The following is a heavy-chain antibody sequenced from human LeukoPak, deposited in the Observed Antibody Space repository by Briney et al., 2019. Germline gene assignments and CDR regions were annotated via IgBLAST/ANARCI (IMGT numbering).Heavy chain of an antibody. D-gene: IGHD5-18*01. CDR1: GYSFTSYW. CDR3: ARIYSYGYYYYYMDV. CDR2: IYPGDSDT. J-gene: IGHJ6*03. Sequence: SLKFSCSGSGYSFTSYWIGWVSQMPGKGLEWMGIIYPGDSDTRYSPSFQGQVTISADKSISTAYLQWSSLKASDTAMYYCARIYSYGYYYYYMDVWGKGTTVTVSS. V-gene: IGHV5-51*01.